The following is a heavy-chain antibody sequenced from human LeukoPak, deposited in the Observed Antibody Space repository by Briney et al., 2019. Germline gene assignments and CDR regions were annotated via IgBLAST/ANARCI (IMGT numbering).Heavy chain of an antibody. CDR2: ISSSGSTI. J-gene: IGHJ6*04. CDR3: AELGITMIGGV. D-gene: IGHD3-10*02. V-gene: IGHV3-48*03. Sequence: GGSLRLSCAASGFTFSSYEMNWVRQAPGKGLEWVSYISSSGSTIYYAESVKGRFTISRDNAKNSLYLQMNSLRAEDTAVYYCAELGITMIGGVWGKGTTVAISS. CDR1: GFTFSSYE.